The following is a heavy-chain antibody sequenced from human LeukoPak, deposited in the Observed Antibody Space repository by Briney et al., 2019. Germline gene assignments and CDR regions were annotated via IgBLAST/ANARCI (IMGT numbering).Heavy chain of an antibody. CDR1: GFTFSSYA. CDR2: ISGSGGST. V-gene: IGHV3-23*01. CDR3: ANAGLLRFHGWRIPSQDY. Sequence: PGGSLRLPCAASGFTFSSYAMSWVRQAPGKGLEWVSAISGSGGSTYYADSVKGRFTISRDNSKNTLYLQMNSLRAEDTAVYYCANAGLLRFHGWRIPSQDYWGQGTLVTVSS. J-gene: IGHJ4*02. D-gene: IGHD3-3*01.